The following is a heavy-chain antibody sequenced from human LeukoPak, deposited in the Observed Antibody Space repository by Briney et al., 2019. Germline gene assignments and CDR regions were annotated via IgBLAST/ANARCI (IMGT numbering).Heavy chain of an antibody. V-gene: IGHV3-23*01. CDR1: GFTFSSYA. CDR2: ISGSGGST. Sequence: GGSLRLSCAASGFTFSSYAMSWVRQAPGKGLEWVSAISGSGGSTYYADSVKGRFTISRDNSKNTLYLQMNSLRAEDTAVYYCARAPPARVPYYYYYMDVWGKGTTVTVSS. CDR3: ARAPPARVPYYYYYMDV. J-gene: IGHJ6*03. D-gene: IGHD2-2*01.